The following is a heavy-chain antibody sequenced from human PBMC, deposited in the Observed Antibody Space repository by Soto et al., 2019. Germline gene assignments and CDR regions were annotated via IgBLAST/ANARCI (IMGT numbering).Heavy chain of an antibody. D-gene: IGHD3-10*01. CDR1: GFTFSSYA. CDR3: AKVEYWVLLWFGESNYFDY. J-gene: IGHJ4*02. CDR2: ISGSGGST. Sequence: GGSLRLSCAASGFTFSSYAMSWVRQAPGKGLEWVSAISGSGGSTYYADSVKGRFTISRDNSKNTLYLQMNSLRAEDTAVYYCAKVEYWVLLWFGESNYFDYWGQGTLVTVSS. V-gene: IGHV3-23*01.